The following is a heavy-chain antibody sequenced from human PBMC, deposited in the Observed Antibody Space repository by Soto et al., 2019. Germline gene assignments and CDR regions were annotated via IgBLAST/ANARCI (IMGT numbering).Heavy chain of an antibody. D-gene: IGHD6-6*01. Sequence: PGGSPRLSCAASGFTFSSYSMNWVRQAPGKGLEWVSYISSSSTIYYADSVKGRFTISRDNAKNSLYLQMNSLRDEDTAVYYCARDRRSTAFYYGMDVWGQGTTVTVSS. CDR2: ISSSSTI. CDR1: GFTFSSYS. CDR3: ARDRRSTAFYYGMDV. J-gene: IGHJ6*02. V-gene: IGHV3-48*02.